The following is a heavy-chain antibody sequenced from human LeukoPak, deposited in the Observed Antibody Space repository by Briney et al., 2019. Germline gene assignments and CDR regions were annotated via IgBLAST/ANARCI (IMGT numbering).Heavy chain of an antibody. D-gene: IGHD3-22*01. CDR1: GYSISSGYV. Sequence: SETLSLTCAVSGYSISSGYVWAWIRQPPGKALEWIGSISHSGSSYSKPSLKSRVIISVDTTNNQFSLKLTSVTAADTATYYCARDGYYYDGSFEHWGQGIRVAVSS. CDR2: ISHSGSS. CDR3: ARDGYYYDGSFEH. J-gene: IGHJ4*02. V-gene: IGHV4-38-2*02.